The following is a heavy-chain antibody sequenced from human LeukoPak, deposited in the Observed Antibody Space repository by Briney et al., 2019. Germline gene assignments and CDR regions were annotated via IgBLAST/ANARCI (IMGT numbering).Heavy chain of an antibody. CDR1: GYTFTSYG. J-gene: IGHJ3*02. CDR3: ARDASSGWFLDAFDI. CDR2: TSAYNGNT. Sequence: ASVKVSCKASGYTFTSYGISWVRQAPGQGLEWMGWTSAYNGNTNYAQKLQGRVTMTTDTSTSTAYMELRSLRSDDTAVYYCARDASSGWFLDAFDIWGQGTMVTVSS. V-gene: IGHV1-18*01. D-gene: IGHD6-19*01.